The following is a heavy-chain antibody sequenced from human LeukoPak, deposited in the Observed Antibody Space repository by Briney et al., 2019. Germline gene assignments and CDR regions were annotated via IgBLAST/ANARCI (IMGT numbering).Heavy chain of an antibody. CDR3: AKEEYSSSSGCFDY. J-gene: IGHJ4*02. D-gene: IGHD6-6*01. CDR1: GFNFSIYS. V-gene: IGHV3-48*01. Sequence: GGSLRLSCAASGFNFSIYSMNWVRQAPGKGLEWVSYITRSSTTIYYADSVKGRFTISRDNSKNTLYLQMNSLRAEDTAVYYCAKEEYSSSSGCFDYWGQGTLVTVSS. CDR2: ITRSSTTI.